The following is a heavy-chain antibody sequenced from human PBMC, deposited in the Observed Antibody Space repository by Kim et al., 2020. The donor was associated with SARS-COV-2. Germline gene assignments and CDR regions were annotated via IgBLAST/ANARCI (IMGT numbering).Heavy chain of an antibody. CDR1: GGSISSSSYY. J-gene: IGHJ6*02. D-gene: IGHD3-10*01. V-gene: IGHV4-39*07. CDR2: IYYSGST. CDR3: VQGSIVRGVIITLLTPYYGMDV. Sequence: SETLSLTCTVSGGSISSSSYYWGWIRQPPGKGLEWIGSIYYSGSTYYNPSLKSRVTISVDTSKNQFSLKLSSVTAADTAVYYCVQGSIVRGVIITLLTPYYGMDVWGQGTTVTVSS.